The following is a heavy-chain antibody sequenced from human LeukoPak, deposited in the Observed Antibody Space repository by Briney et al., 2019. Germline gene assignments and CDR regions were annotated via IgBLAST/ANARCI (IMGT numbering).Heavy chain of an antibody. D-gene: IGHD1-26*01. CDR2: ISSSSSYI. Sequence: GGSLRLSCAASGFTFSSYSMNWVRQAPGKGLEWVSCISSSSSYIYYADSVKGRFTISRDNAKNSLYLQMNSLSADDTAVYYCARDRVGATSDYWGQGTLVTVSS. J-gene: IGHJ4*02. CDR1: GFTFSSYS. V-gene: IGHV3-21*01. CDR3: ARDRVGATSDY.